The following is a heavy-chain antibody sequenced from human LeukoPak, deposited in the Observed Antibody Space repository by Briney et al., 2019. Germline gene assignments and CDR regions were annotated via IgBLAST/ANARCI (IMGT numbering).Heavy chain of an antibody. CDR2: IRYDGGNK. D-gene: IGHD3-22*01. J-gene: IGHJ4*02. CDR1: GFTFSSYG. CDR3: AKDWGYFYESGGAYYSDY. V-gene: IGHV3-30*02. Sequence: GGSLRLSCAASGFTFSSYGMHWVRQAPGKGLEWVAYIRYDGGNKYYTDPAKGRFTISRDNSKNTQYLQRNSLRSEDTAVYYRAKDWGYFYESGGAYYSDYWGQGTLVTVSS.